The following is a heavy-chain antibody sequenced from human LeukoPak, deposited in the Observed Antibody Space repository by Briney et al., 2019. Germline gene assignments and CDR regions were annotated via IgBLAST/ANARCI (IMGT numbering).Heavy chain of an antibody. CDR1: GGTFSNYA. CDR2: IIPIFGTA. D-gene: IGHD4-23*01. J-gene: IGHJ4*02. Sequence: GASVKVSCKASGGTFSNYAISWVRQAPGQGLEWMGGIIPIFGTANYAQKFQGRVTITADESTSTAYMELSSLRSEDTAVYYCATRSRWTALRPFDYWGQGILVTVSS. V-gene: IGHV1-69*13. CDR3: ATRSRWTALRPFDY.